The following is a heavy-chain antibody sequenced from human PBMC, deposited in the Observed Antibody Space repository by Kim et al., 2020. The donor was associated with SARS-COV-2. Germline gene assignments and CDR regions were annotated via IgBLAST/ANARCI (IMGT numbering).Heavy chain of an antibody. CDR3: ARNFVDIVATGPVDAFDI. J-gene: IGHJ3*02. D-gene: IGHD5-12*01. CDR2: ISSSSYI. Sequence: GGSLRLSCAASGFTFSSYSMNWVRQAPGKGLEWVSSISSSSYIYYADSVKGRFTISRDNAKNSLYLQMNSLRAEDTAVYYCARNFVDIVATGPVDAFDIWGQGTRVSVAS. V-gene: IGHV3-21*01. CDR1: GFTFSSYS.